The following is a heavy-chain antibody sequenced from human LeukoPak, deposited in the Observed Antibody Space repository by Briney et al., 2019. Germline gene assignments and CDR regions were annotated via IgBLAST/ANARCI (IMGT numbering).Heavy chain of an antibody. Sequence: ASVKVSCKVSGYTLTELSMHWVRQAPGKGLEWMGGFDPEDGETVYAQKFQGRVTMTEDTSTDTAYMELSSLRSEDTAVYYCATDFAHGYYYGSGSQYGMDVWGQGTTVTVSS. J-gene: IGHJ6*02. CDR1: GYTLTELS. D-gene: IGHD3-10*01. CDR2: FDPEDGET. V-gene: IGHV1-24*01. CDR3: ATDFAHGYYYGSGSQYGMDV.